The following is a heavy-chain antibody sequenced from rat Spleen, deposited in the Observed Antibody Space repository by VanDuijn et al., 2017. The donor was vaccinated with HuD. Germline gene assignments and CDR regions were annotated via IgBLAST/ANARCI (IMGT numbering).Heavy chain of an antibody. J-gene: IGHJ3*01. CDR1: GFSLISYG. D-gene: IGHD1-12*02. Sequence: QVQLKESGPGLVQPSQTLSLTCTVSGFSLISYGVNWVRQPPGKGLEWMGGIWGDGSTNYNSALKARLSISRDTSKSQVFLKMNNLQTEDTAMYFCARSEYYDGSYYPFTYWGQGTLVTVSS. V-gene: IGHV2S61*01. CDR2: IWGDGST. CDR3: ARSEYYDGSYYPFTY.